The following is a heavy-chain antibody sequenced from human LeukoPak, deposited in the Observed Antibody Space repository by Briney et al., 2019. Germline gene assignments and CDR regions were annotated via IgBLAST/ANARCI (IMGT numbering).Heavy chain of an antibody. V-gene: IGHV3-7*03. CDR1: GFTFSSYW. Sequence: PGGSLRLSCAASGFTFSSYWMSWVRQAPGKGLEWVANIKQDGSEKYYVDSVKGRFTISRDNAKNSLYLQMNSLGAEDTAVYYCASPGFGEEDYYYGMDVWGKGTTVTVSS. CDR2: IKQDGSEK. J-gene: IGHJ6*04. CDR3: ASPGFGEEDYYYGMDV. D-gene: IGHD3-10*01.